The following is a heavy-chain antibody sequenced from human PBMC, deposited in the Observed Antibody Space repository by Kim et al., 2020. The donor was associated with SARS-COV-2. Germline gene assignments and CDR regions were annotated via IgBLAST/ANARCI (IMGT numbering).Heavy chain of an antibody. CDR3: AKGLVGDSLWY. V-gene: IGHV3-23*01. Sequence: GGSLRLSCAASGFTFSSYAMTWVRQAPGKGLEWVSVISDNGGGTYYADSVKGRFTISRDNSKNTLYLQMNSLRAEDTAVYSCAKGLVGDSLWYWGHGTL. D-gene: IGHD2-21*01. CDR1: GFTFSSYA. J-gene: IGHJ4*01. CDR2: ISDNGGGT.